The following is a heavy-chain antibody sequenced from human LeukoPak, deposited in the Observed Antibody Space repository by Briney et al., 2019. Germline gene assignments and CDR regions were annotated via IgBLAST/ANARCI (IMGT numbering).Heavy chain of an antibody. D-gene: IGHD4-23*01. CDR3: ARVGWGYGGNSETFDY. Sequence: PSETLSLTCTVSGGSISSGGYYWSWIRQPPGKGLEWIGYIYHSGSTYYNPSLKSRVTISVDTSKNQFSLKLSSVTAADTAVYYCARVGWGYGGNSETFDYWGQGTLVTVSS. CDR1: GGSISSGGYY. J-gene: IGHJ4*02. V-gene: IGHV4-30-2*01. CDR2: IYHSGST.